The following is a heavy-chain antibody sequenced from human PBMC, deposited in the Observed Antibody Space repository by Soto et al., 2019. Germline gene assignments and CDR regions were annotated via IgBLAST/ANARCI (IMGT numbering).Heavy chain of an antibody. D-gene: IGHD3-3*01. CDR3: ARDQTIFGVVLVSNYYYYYGMDV. V-gene: IGHV3-7*05. J-gene: IGHJ6*02. CDR2: IKQDGSEK. CDR1: GFTFSSYW. Sequence: GGSLRLSCAASGFTFSSYWMSWVRQAPGKGLEWVANIKQDGSEKYYVDSVKGRFTISRDNAKNSLYLQMNSLRAEDTAVYYCARDQTIFGVVLVSNYYYYYGMDVWGQGTTVTVSS.